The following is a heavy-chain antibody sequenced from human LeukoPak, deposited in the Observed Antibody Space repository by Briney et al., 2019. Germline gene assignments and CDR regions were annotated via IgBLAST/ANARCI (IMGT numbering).Heavy chain of an antibody. CDR1: GGTFSSYA. CDR3: ARYFSDKGDFDY. J-gene: IGHJ4*02. Sequence: ASVKVSCKASGGTFSSYAISWVRQAPGQGLEWMGWISAYNGNTNYAQKLQGRVTMTTDTSTSTAYMELRSLRSDDTAVYYCARYFSDKGDFDYWGQGTLVTVSS. D-gene: IGHD3-16*01. CDR2: ISAYNGNT. V-gene: IGHV1-18*01.